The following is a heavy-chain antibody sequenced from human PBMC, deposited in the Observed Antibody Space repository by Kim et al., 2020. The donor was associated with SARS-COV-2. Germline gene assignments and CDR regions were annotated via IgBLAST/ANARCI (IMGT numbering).Heavy chain of an antibody. CDR3: TTDLLTMVRDLDY. D-gene: IGHD3-10*01. Sequence: GGSLRLSCAASGFTFSNAWMSWVRQAPGKGLEWVGRIKSKTDGGTTDYAAPVKGRFTISRDDSKNTLYLQMNSLKTEDTAVYYCTTDLLTMVRDLDYWGQGTLVTVSS. J-gene: IGHJ4*02. CDR1: GFTFSNAW. V-gene: IGHV3-15*01. CDR2: IKSKTDGGTT.